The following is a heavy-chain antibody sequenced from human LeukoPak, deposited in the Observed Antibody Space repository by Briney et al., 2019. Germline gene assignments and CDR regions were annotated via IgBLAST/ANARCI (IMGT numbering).Heavy chain of an antibody. CDR1: GFTFSSYS. D-gene: IGHD6-6*01. Sequence: AGGSLRLSCAASGFTFSSYSMNWVRQAPGKGLEWISYISSSSSTIYYADSVKGRFTISRDNAKNSLYLQMNSLRAEDTAVYYCARDFVGSSGYFQHWGQGTMVTVSS. CDR3: ARDFVGSSGYFQH. J-gene: IGHJ1*01. CDR2: ISSSSSTI. V-gene: IGHV3-48*01.